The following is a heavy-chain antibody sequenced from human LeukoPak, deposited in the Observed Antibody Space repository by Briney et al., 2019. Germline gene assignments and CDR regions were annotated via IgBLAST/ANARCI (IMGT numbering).Heavy chain of an antibody. CDR2: ISSSSSYI. CDR3: ARMTYYYDSSGYESYYYYYYYMDV. Sequence: GGSLRLSCAASGFTFSSYSMNWVRQAPGKGLEWVSSISSSSSYIYYADSVKGRFTISRDNAKNSLYLQMNSLRAEETAVYYCARMTYYYDSSGYESYYYYYYYMDVWGKGTTVTVSS. D-gene: IGHD3-22*01. V-gene: IGHV3-21*01. J-gene: IGHJ6*03. CDR1: GFTFSSYS.